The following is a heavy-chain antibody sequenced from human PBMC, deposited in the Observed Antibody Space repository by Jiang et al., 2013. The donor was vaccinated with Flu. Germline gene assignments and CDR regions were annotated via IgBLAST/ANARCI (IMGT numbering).Heavy chain of an antibody. CDR2: IYYSGST. J-gene: IGHJ4*02. CDR3: ARRSVGGSGMYYFDY. D-gene: IGHD3-10*01. Sequence: GLVKPSETLSLTCTVSGGSISSSSYYWGWIRQPPGKGLEWIGSIYYSGSTYYNPSLKSRVTISVDTSKNQFSLKLSSVTAADTAVYYCARRSVGGSGMYYFDYWGQGTLVTVSS. CDR1: GGSISSSSYY. V-gene: IGHV4-39*01.